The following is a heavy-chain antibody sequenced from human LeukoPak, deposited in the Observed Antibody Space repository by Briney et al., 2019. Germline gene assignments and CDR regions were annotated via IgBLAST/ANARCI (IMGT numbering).Heavy chain of an antibody. CDR3: ARGLRSRDGYNYDYFDD. D-gene: IGHD5-24*01. CDR2: IYYSGST. CDR1: GGSISTYH. J-gene: IGHJ4*02. Sequence: SETLSLTRTVSGGSISTYHWSWIRQPPGKGLEWIGNIYYSGSTNYNPSLKSRVTISVDTSKNQFSLKLSSVTAADTAVYYCARGLRSRDGYNYDYFDDWGQGTLVTVSS. V-gene: IGHV4-59*01.